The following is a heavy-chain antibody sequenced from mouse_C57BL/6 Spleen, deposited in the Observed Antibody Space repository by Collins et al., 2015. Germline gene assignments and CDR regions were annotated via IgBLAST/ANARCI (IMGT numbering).Heavy chain of an antibody. J-gene: IGHJ3*01. CDR3: ARSEDGYFAY. CDR2: IYPGDGDT. V-gene: IGHV1-80*01. CDR1: GYAFSSYW. Sequence: QVQLQQSGAELVKPGASVKISCKASGYAFSSYWTNWVKQRPGKGLEWIGQIYPGDGDTNYNGKFKGKATLTADKSSSTAYMQLSSLTSEDSAVYFCARSEDGYFAYWGQGTLVTVSA. D-gene: IGHD2-3*01.